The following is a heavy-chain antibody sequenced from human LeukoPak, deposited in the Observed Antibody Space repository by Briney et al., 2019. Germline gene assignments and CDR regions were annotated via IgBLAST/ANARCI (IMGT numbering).Heavy chain of an antibody. Sequence: GRSLRLSCAASGFTFSSYVMHWVRQAPGKGLEWEAVIWYDGSNKYYADSVRGRFTISRDNSKNTLYLQMNSLRAEDTAVYYCAKDRGGATVTTDLFDYWGQGTLVTVSS. CDR2: IWYDGSNK. J-gene: IGHJ4*02. V-gene: IGHV3-33*06. CDR3: AKDRGGATVTTDLFDY. D-gene: IGHD4-11*01. CDR1: GFTFSSYV.